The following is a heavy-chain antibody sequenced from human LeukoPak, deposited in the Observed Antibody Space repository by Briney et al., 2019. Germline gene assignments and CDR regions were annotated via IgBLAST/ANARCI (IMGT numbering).Heavy chain of an antibody. V-gene: IGHV3-23*01. CDR2: ISGSGGST. CDR1: GFTFSDYY. J-gene: IGHJ4*02. CDR3: AKGYVELERRGIDY. D-gene: IGHD1-1*01. Sequence: GGSLRLSCAASGFTFSDYYMSWVRQAPGKGLEWVSAISGSGGSTYYADSVKGRFTISRDNSKNTLYLQMNSLRAEDTAVYYCAKGYVELERRGIDYWGQGTLVTVSS.